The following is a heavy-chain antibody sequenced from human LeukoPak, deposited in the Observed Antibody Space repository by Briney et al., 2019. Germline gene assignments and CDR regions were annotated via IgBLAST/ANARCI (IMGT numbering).Heavy chain of an antibody. CDR1: GGSISSSSYY. J-gene: IGHJ4*02. CDR3: ARHRCTGTSFYCDY. D-gene: IGHD2-2*01. CDR2: IYYRGST. V-gene: IGHV4-39*01. Sequence: SETLSLTCTVSGGSISSSSYYWGWIRQPPGKGLEWIGTIYYRGSTYYNSSLKSRVTISVDTSKNQFSLKLSSVTAADTAVFYCARHRCTGTSFYCDYWGQGTLVTVSS.